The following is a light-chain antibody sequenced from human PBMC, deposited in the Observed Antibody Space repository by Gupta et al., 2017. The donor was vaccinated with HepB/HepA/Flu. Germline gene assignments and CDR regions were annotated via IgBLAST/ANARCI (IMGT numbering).Light chain of an antibody. CDR1: QSISSY. V-gene: IGKV1-39*01. J-gene: IGKJ4*01. Sequence: DIKMTQSPSSLSASVGDRVTITCRASQSISSYLNWFQQKPGKAPQLLIYAASTLQSGVPSRFSGSGSGTDFTLTISSLQPEDSATYYCQQSDYTPLTFGGGTRVEIK. CDR3: QQSDYTPLT. CDR2: AAS.